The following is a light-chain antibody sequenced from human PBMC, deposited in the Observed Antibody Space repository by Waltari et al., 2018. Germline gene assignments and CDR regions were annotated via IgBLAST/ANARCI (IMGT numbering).Light chain of an antibody. J-gene: IGLJ2*01. V-gene: IGLV2-8*01. CDR3: SSYAGSNNLV. CDR2: EVS. Sequence: QSSLTQPPSASGSPGQSVTISCTGTSSDVGAYDCVSWYQHHPGKAPKLLISEVSKRPSGVPDRFSGSRSGNTASLTVSGLQAEDEADYYCSSYAGSNNLVFGGGTKLTVL. CDR1: SSDVGAYDC.